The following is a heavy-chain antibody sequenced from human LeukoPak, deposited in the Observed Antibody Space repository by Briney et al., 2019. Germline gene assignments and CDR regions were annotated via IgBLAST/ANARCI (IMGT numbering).Heavy chain of an antibody. Sequence: GGSLRLSCAASGFTFSSYWMSWVRQAPGKGLEWVANIKQDGSEKYYVDSVKGRFTISRDNAKNSLYLQMNSLRAEDTAVYYCARDRILDGLGFDYWGQGTLVTVSS. CDR1: GFTFSSYW. V-gene: IGHV3-7*01. CDR3: ARDRILDGLGFDY. J-gene: IGHJ4*02. D-gene: IGHD1-1*01. CDR2: IKQDGSEK.